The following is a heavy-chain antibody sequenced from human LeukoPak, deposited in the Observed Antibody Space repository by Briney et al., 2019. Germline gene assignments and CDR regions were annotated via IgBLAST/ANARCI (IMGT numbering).Heavy chain of an antibody. J-gene: IGHJ4*02. D-gene: IGHD5-18*01. CDR3: AKDFGSTYGYFDY. V-gene: IGHV3-30*18. Sequence: GGSLRLSCTASGFTFSRYGMHWVRQAPGKGLEWVALISYDGRNKYYADSVKGRFAIPRDNSKNMLFLQMNSLSAEDTAVYYCAKDFGSTYGYFDYWGQGTLVTVSS. CDR1: GFTFSRYG. CDR2: ISYDGRNK.